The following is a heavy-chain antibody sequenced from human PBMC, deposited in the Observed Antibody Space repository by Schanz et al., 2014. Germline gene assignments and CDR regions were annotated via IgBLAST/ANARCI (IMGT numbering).Heavy chain of an antibody. D-gene: IGHD3-10*01. V-gene: IGHV3-74*02. CDR2: INSVGSNT. J-gene: IGHJ3*02. Sequence: EAHLVESGGGLVKPGGSLRLSCAASGFTFSSHWMHWVRQDPGKGLVWVARINSVGSNTDYADSVTGRFTISRDNAKNTLYLQMNTLRAEDTAVYYCAKGRFGELSAFDIWGQGTMXTVSS. CDR1: GFTFSSHW. CDR3: AKGRFGELSAFDI.